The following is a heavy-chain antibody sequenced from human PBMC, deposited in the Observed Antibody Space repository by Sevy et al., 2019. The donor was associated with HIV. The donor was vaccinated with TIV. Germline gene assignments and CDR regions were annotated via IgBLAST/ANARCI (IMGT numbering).Heavy chain of an antibody. J-gene: IGHJ4*02. CDR2: ISSSSSYI. V-gene: IGHV3-21*01. CDR1: GFTFSSYS. Sequence: GGPLRLSCAASGFTFSSYSMNWVRQAPGKGLEWVSSISSSSSYIYYADSVKGRFTISRDNAKNSLYLQMNSLRAEDTAVNYCARDQAMATREALNNYFDYWGQGTLVTVSS. CDR3: ARDQAMATREALNNYFDY. D-gene: IGHD5-12*01.